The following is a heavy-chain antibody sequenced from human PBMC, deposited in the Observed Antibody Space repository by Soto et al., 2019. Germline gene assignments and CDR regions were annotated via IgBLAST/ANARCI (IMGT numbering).Heavy chain of an antibody. V-gene: IGHV4-31*03. CDR2: IYYSGST. CDR1: GGSISSGGYY. J-gene: IGHJ4*02. CDR3: ARRRDYGIFDY. D-gene: IGHD4-17*01. Sequence: SETLSLTCTVSGGSISSGGYYWSWIRQHPGKGLEWIGYIYYSGSTYYNPSLKSRVTISVDTSKNQFSLKLSSVTAADTAVYYCARRRDYGIFDYWGQETLVTVSS.